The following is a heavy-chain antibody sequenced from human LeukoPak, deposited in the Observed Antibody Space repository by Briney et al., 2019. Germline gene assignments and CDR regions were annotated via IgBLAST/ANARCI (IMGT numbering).Heavy chain of an antibody. V-gene: IGHV3-30-3*01. CDR1: GFTFSTYN. D-gene: IGHD6-13*01. Sequence: PGGSLRLSCAASGFTFSTYNLQWVRQAPGKGLEWVAVISFDVNTKYYADSVKGRFTISRDNSKNTVYLQMNSLRDDDTAVYYCARARGSSWYGDSWGQGTLVTASS. CDR3: ARARGSSWYGDS. CDR2: ISFDVNTK. J-gene: IGHJ5*01.